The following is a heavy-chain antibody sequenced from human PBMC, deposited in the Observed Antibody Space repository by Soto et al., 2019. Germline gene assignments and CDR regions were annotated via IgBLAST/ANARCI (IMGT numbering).Heavy chain of an antibody. Sequence: PVGSLRLSCAASGFTSSSYTMNWVRQAPGKGLEWVSSISSGSSYIYYTDSVKGRFTISRDNAKNSLYLQMNSLRAEDTAVYYCASLSRFALDYWGQGTLVTVSS. CDR2: ISSGSSYI. V-gene: IGHV3-21*01. CDR3: ASLSRFALDY. J-gene: IGHJ4*01. D-gene: IGHD3-10*01. CDR1: GFTSSSYT.